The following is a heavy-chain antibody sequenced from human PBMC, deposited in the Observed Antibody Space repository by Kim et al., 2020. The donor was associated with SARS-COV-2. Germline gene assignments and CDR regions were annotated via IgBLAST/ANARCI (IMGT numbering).Heavy chain of an antibody. J-gene: IGHJ5*02. CDR2: IKQDGTEK. V-gene: IGHV3-7*01. CDR3: ARNWLARSWPFTYFDH. CDR1: GFTFSDYW. D-gene: IGHD3-9*01. Sequence: GGSLRLSCAASGFTFSDYWMSWIRQAPGKGLEWVANIKQDGTEKNYVDSVKGRFTISRDNAKNSLYLEMNDVRAEDAAIYYCARNWLARSWPFTYFDH.